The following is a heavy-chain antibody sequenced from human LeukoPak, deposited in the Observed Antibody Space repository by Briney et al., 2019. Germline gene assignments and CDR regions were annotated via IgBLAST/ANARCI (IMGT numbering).Heavy chain of an antibody. D-gene: IGHD6-13*01. CDR1: GFTFDDYA. V-gene: IGHV3-48*03. CDR3: ARVGQQLALGY. CDR2: ISSSGSTI. Sequence: GGSLRLSCAASGFTFDDYAMHWVRQVPGKGLEWVPYISSSGSTIYYADSVKGRFTISRDNAKNSLYLQMNSLRAEDTAVYYCARVGQQLALGYWGQGTLVTVSS. J-gene: IGHJ4*02.